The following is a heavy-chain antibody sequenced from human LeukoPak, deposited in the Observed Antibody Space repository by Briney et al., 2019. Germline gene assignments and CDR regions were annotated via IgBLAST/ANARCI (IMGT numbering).Heavy chain of an antibody. Sequence: SETLSLTCAVYAGSFSGYYWSWIRQPPGKGLEWIGEINHSGSTNYNPSLKSRVTISVDTSKNQFSLKLSSVTAADTAVYYCARGSHPPRDCGSTSCYVAGYYYYGMDVWGKGTTVTVSS. CDR3: ARGSHPPRDCGSTSCYVAGYYYYGMDV. CDR2: INHSGST. CDR1: AGSFSGYY. D-gene: IGHD2-2*01. J-gene: IGHJ6*04. V-gene: IGHV4-34*01.